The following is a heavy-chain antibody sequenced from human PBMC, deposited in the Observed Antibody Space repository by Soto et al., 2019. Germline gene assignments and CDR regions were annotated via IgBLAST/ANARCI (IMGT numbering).Heavy chain of an antibody. J-gene: IGHJ4*02. D-gene: IGHD3-22*01. CDR2: INPNSGGT. Sequence: ASVKVCSKASGYPFTGYYMHLVRQAPGQGLEWVGWINPNSGGTNYAQKFQGRVTMTRDTSISTAYMELSRLRSDDTAVYYCARENGYGIRTYYYDTSGYYYDYWGQGTMVTVSS. V-gene: IGHV1-2*02. CDR3: ARENGYGIRTYYYDTSGYYYDY. CDR1: GYPFTGYY.